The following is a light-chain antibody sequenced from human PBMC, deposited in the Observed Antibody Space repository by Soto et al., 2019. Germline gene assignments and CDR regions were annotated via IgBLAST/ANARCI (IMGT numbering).Light chain of an antibody. J-gene: IGKJ4*01. Sequence: EIVMTQSPATLSVSPGERATLSCRASRSVSGNLAWYQQKPGQTPRLLIYGASTRATDIPARFSGSGSGTDFTLTISSLQSEDFAVYYCHQYNDWPLTFGGGTKVEI. CDR3: HQYNDWPLT. CDR2: GAS. CDR1: RSVSGN. V-gene: IGKV3-15*01.